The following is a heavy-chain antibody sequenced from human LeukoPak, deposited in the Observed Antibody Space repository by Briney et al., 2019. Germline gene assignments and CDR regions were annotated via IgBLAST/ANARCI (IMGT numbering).Heavy chain of an antibody. J-gene: IGHJ6*02. D-gene: IGHD2-15*01. V-gene: IGHV3-48*03. Sequence: PGGSPRLSCAASGFTFSSYEMNWVRQAPGKGLEWVSYISSSGSTIYYADSVKGRFTISRDNAKNSLYLQMNSLRAEDTAVYYCARDAFRGHCSGGSCYSETYYYYYGMDVWGQGTTVTV. CDR3: ARDAFRGHCSGGSCYSETYYYYYGMDV. CDR1: GFTFSSYE. CDR2: ISSSGSTI.